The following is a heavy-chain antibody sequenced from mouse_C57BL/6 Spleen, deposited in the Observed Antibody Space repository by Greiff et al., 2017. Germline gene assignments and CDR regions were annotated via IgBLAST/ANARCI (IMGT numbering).Heavy chain of an antibody. CDR3: ARGGPLTGTDFDY. J-gene: IGHJ2*01. CDR1: GYTFTSYW. Sequence: QVQLQQPGAELVKPGASVKLSCKASGYTFTSYWMHWVKQRPGQGLEWIGMIHPNSGSTNYNEKFKSKATLTVDKSSSTAYMQLSGLTSEDSAVYYCARGGPLTGTDFDYWGQGTTLTVSS. V-gene: IGHV1-64*01. D-gene: IGHD4-1*01. CDR2: IHPNSGST.